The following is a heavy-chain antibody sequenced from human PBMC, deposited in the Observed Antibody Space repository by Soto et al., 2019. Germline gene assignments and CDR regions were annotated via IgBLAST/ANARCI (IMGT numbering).Heavy chain of an antibody. V-gene: IGHV1-8*01. J-gene: IGHJ4*02. CDR1: GYPFTTYD. CDR2: INLNSGHT. CDR3: ARGRGWRDY. Sequence: QVQLAQSGAEVKKPGASVKVSCKASGYPFTTYDISWVRQAAGQGLEWMGWINLNSGHTDYAQRFQGRVTMTRNTSLSTAYMELTSLSSEDTAVYYCARGRGWRDYWGQGTLVTVSS. D-gene: IGHD6-19*01.